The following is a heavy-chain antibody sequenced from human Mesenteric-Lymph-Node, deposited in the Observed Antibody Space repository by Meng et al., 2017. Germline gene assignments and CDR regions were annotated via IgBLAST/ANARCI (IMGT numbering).Heavy chain of an antibody. CDR3: ARDLNSGSYWGGVFDI. Sequence: GESLKISCAASGSTHSSYAMHWVRQAPGKGLEWVAVISYDGSNQYYADSVKGRFTISRDNSKNKLYLQMNSLRPEETAVYYCARDLNSGSYWGGVFDIWGQGTMVTVSS. CDR2: ISYDGSNQ. CDR1: GSTHSSYA. J-gene: IGHJ3*02. D-gene: IGHD1-26*01. V-gene: IGHV3-30*04.